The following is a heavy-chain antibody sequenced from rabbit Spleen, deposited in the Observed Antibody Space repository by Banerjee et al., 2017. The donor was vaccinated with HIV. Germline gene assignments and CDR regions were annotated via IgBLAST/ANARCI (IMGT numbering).Heavy chain of an antibody. Sequence: QSLEESGGDLVKPGASLTLTCTASGFSFSSRYYMCWVRQAPGKGLEWIACIYSGSSGDTYYASWAKGRFTISKTSSTTVTLQMTSLTAADTATYFCARETSSGWGVVSYYFSLWGPGPLVTVS. CDR2: IYSGSSGDT. CDR1: GFSFSSRYY. D-gene: IGHD4-1*01. CDR3: ARETSSGWGVVSYYFSL. J-gene: IGHJ4*01. V-gene: IGHV1S40*01.